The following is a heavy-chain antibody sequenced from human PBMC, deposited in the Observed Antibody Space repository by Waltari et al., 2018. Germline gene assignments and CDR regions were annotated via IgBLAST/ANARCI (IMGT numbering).Heavy chain of an antibody. CDR2: INHSGNT. J-gene: IGHJ6*03. CDR3: ARGHPFTIVSPRYYYYYYMDV. V-gene: IGHV4-34*01. D-gene: IGHD3-9*01. Sequence: QVHLQQWGAGLLKPSETLSLTCGVYSGSFTGYHWNWIRQPPGKGLEWIGDINHSGNTDYNPSLESRVTISADTSKNQFSLHLTSVTAADTAVYYCARGHPFTIVSPRYYYYYYMDVWDKGTAVTVSS. CDR1: SGSFTGYH.